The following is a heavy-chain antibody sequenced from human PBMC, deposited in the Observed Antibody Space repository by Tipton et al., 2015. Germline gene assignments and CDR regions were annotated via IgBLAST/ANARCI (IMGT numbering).Heavy chain of an antibody. CDR1: GGSVNNDRHY. J-gene: IGHJ4*02. D-gene: IGHD3-22*01. Sequence: TLSLTCTVSGGSVNNDRHYWSWIRQPPGKGLEWFGHIYYSGSTNYNPSLKSRVTMSVDTSKNQFSLHLSSVTAADTAVYYCAREVWYYDSSGYDYWGQGTLVTVSS. CDR2: IYYSGST. CDR3: AREVWYYDSSGYDY. V-gene: IGHV4-61*01.